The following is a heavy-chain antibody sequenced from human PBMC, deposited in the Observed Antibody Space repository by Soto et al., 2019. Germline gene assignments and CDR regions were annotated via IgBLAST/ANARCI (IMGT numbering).Heavy chain of an antibody. D-gene: IGHD6-13*01. CDR3: ANVGYSSISFGMDV. CDR1: GFTFSSYA. Sequence: EVQLLESGGGLVQPGGSLRLSCAASGFTFSSYAMSWVRQAPGKGLEWVSAISGSGGSTYYADSVKGRFTISRDNSKNTLYLQMNSLRAEDTAVYYCANVGYSSISFGMDVWGQGTTVTVSS. J-gene: IGHJ6*02. CDR2: ISGSGGST. V-gene: IGHV3-23*01.